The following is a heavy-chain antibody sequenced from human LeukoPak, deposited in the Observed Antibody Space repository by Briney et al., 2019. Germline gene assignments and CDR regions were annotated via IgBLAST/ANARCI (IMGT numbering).Heavy chain of an antibody. J-gene: IGHJ4*02. CDR3: ARGRRRVYYDSSGYYPD. V-gene: IGHV4-34*01. CDR2: INHSGST. CDR1: GGSFSGYY. D-gene: IGHD3-22*01. Sequence: KASETLSLTCAVYGGSFSGYYWSWIRQPPGKGLEWIGEINHSGSTNYNPSLKSRVTISVDTSKNQFSLKLSSVTAADTAVYYCARGRRRVYYDSSGYYPDWGQGTLVTVSS.